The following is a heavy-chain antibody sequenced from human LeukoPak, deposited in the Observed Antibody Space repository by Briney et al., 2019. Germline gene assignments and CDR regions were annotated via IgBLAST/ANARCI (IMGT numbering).Heavy chain of an antibody. D-gene: IGHD3-10*01. Sequence: GGSLRLSCAASGFTFSSYWMSWVRQAPGKGLEWVANIKQDGSEKYYVDSVKGRFIISRDNAKNSLYLQMNSLRAEDTAVYYCAKGAFRDQVQGYYYMDVWGKGTTVTASS. CDR3: AKGAFRDQVQGYYYMDV. V-gene: IGHV3-7*01. CDR2: IKQDGSEK. J-gene: IGHJ6*03. CDR1: GFTFSSYW.